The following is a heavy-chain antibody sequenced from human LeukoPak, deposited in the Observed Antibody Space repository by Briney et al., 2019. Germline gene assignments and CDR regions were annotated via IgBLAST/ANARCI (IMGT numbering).Heavy chain of an antibody. CDR3: ARDTNYLSGVVLGY. D-gene: IGHD5-24*01. Sequence: GGSLRLSCAASGFTFSSYGMHWVRQAPGKGLEWVAVIWYDGSNKYYADSVKGRFTISRDNSKNTLYLQMNSLRAEDTAVYYCARDTNYLSGVVLGYWGQGTLVTVSS. J-gene: IGHJ4*02. CDR1: GFTFSSYG. V-gene: IGHV3-33*01. CDR2: IWYDGSNK.